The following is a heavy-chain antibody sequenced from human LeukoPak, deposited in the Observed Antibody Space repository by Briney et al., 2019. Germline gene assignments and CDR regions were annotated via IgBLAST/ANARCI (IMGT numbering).Heavy chain of an antibody. V-gene: IGHV4-4*02. CDR1: GGSISSSNW. J-gene: IGHJ3*02. D-gene: IGHD4/OR15-4a*01. CDR2: IYHSGST. CDR3: AREQYGETETDDAFDI. Sequence: PSETLSLTCAASGGSISSSNWWSWVRQPPGKGLEWIGEIYHSGSTYSNPSLKSRVTISVDTSKNQFSLKLSSVTAADTAMFYCAREQYGETETDDAFDIWGQGTLVTVSS.